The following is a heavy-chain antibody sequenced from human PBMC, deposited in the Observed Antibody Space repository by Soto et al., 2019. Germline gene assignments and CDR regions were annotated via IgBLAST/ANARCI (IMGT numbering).Heavy chain of an antibody. CDR3: ARSEYCSGGSCYLDFDY. D-gene: IGHD2-15*01. CDR1: GFTFSSYS. J-gene: IGHJ4*02. Sequence: EVQLVESGGGLVKPGGSLRLSCAASGFTFSSYSMNWVRQAPGKGLEWVSSISSSSSYLYYADSVKGRFTISRDNAKNSLYLQMNSLRAEDTAVYYCARSEYCSGGSCYLDFDYWGQGTLVTVSS. CDR2: ISSSSSYL. V-gene: IGHV3-21*01.